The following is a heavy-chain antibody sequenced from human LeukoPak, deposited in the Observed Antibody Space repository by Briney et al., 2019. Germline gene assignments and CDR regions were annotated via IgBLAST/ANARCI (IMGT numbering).Heavy chain of an antibody. CDR1: GFIFSTYT. D-gene: IGHD3-22*01. CDR2: ISSRSSSI. V-gene: IGHV3-21*01. J-gene: IGHJ4*02. Sequence: GGSLRLSCAASGFIFSTYTMNWVRQAPGKGLEWVSSISSRSSSIYYADSVKGRFTISRDNAKNSLYLQMNSLRAEDTAVYYCARHVVAVGFDYWGQGTLVTVSS. CDR3: ARHVVAVGFDY.